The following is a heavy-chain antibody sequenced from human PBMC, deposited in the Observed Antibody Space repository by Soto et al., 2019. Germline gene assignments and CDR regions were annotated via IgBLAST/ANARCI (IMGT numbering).Heavy chain of an antibody. D-gene: IGHD3-22*01. V-gene: IGHV1-3*01. CDR3: ARSGFFYYDSSGYRRFDY. Sequence: SAQVSFKASAYTFPSYAMHWVRQAPGQRREWMGWINAGNGNTKYSQKFQGRVTITRDTSASTAYMELSSLRSEDTAVYYCARSGFFYYDSSGYRRFDYWGQGTLVTVSS. CDR2: INAGNGNT. CDR1: AYTFPSYA. J-gene: IGHJ4*02.